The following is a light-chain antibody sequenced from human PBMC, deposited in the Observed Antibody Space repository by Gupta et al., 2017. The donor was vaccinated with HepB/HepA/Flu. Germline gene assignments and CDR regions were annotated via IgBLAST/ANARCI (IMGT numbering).Light chain of an antibody. V-gene: IGLV1-40*01. Sequence: QSVLTQPPSVSGAPGQRVTISCTGSSSTIGAGYDVHWYQQLPGTAPKHLIYDNSNRPSGGPDRFSGSKSGTSASLAITGLQAEDEADYYCQSYDSSLSAPVVFGGGTKLTVL. J-gene: IGLJ2*01. CDR1: SSTIGAGYD. CDR3: QSYDSSLSAPVV. CDR2: DNS.